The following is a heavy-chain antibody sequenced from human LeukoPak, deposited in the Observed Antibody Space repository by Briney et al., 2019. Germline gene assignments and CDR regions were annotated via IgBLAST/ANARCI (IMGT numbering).Heavy chain of an antibody. Sequence: GGSLRLSCAGSGFTFTSYAMSWVRQAPGKGLEWFSSISSTGGSTYYAISVKGRFTISRDNSKKTQYLQMTSLRAEDLATYYCARVLSGSTGDYGMDVWGQGTTVTVSS. CDR2: ISSTGGST. V-gene: IGHV3-23*01. D-gene: IGHD3-10*01. CDR3: ARVLSGSTGDYGMDV. CDR1: GFTFTSYA. J-gene: IGHJ6*02.